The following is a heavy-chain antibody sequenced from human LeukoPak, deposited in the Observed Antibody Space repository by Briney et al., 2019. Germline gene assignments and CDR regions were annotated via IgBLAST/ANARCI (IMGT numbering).Heavy chain of an antibody. D-gene: IGHD3-22*01. V-gene: IGHV1-2*06. CDR2: INPNSGGT. CDR3: ARYRGYSSPPYYYYYMDV. CDR1: GYTFTGYY. J-gene: IGHJ6*03. Sequence: ASVKVSCKASGYTFTGYYMHWVRQAPGQGLGWMGRINPNSGGTNYAQKFQGRVTMTRDTSISTAYMELSRLRSDDTAVYYCARYRGYSSPPYYYYYMDVWGKGTTVTVSS.